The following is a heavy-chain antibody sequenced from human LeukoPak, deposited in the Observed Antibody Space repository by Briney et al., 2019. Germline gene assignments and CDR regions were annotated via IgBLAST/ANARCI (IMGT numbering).Heavy chain of an antibody. CDR3: TRDPGDTAMAKYYFAY. Sequence: GASVKVSCKASGYTFTGYYLHWVRQAPGQGLEWMGWINPNSGGTSYAQKFQDRVTMTRDTSTSTAYMELSRLRSDDTAVYYCTRDPGDTAMAKYYFAYWGQGTLVTVSS. D-gene: IGHD5-18*01. CDR1: GYTFTGYY. J-gene: IGHJ4*02. V-gene: IGHV1-2*02. CDR2: INPNSGGT.